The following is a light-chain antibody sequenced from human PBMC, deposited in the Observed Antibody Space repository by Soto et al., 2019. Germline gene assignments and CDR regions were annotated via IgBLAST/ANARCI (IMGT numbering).Light chain of an antibody. J-gene: IGKJ5*01. CDR2: GAS. CDR1: QSVSSSY. CDR3: QQYGTSPIT. V-gene: IGKV3-20*01. Sequence: EIVLTQSPGPLSLSPGERATLSCRASQSVSSSYLAWYQQKPGQAPRLLIYGASIRATGIPDRFSGSGSGTDFTLTISRLEPADFAVYYCQQYGTSPITLGQGTRLEIK.